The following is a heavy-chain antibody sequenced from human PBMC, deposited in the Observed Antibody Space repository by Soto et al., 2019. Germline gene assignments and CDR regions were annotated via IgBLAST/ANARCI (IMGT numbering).Heavy chain of an antibody. CDR3: ARGKVITGTSAAGGYYYYGMDV. CDR1: GYTVTSYD. CDR2: MNPNSGNT. D-gene: IGHD1-7*01. V-gene: IGHV1-8*01. Sequence: QVQLVQSGAEVKKPGASVKVSCKASGYTVTSYDINWVRQATGQGLEWMGWMNPNSGNTGYAQKFQGRVTMTRNTSISTAYMELSGLRPEDTAVYYCARGKVITGTSAAGGYYYYGMDVWGQGTTVTVSS. J-gene: IGHJ6*02.